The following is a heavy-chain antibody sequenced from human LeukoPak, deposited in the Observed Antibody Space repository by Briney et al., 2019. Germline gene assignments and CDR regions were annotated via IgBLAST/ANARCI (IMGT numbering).Heavy chain of an antibody. CDR1: GFTFDDYA. CDR2: ISWNSGSI. V-gene: IGHV3-9*01. D-gene: IGHD3-10*01. Sequence: GGSLRLSCAASGFTFDDYAMHWVQQAPGKGLEWVSGISWNSGSIGYADSVKGRFTISRDNAKNSLYLQMNSLRAEDTAVYYRARQTYFFDYWGQGTLVTVSS. CDR3: ARQTYFFDY. J-gene: IGHJ4*02.